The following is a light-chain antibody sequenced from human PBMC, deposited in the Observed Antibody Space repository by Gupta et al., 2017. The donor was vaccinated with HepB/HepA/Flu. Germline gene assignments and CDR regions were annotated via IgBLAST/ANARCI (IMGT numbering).Light chain of an antibody. Sequence: DIVLTQSPATLSLSPGERATLSCRASQSVASYLVWYKQKPGQAPRLLIYDASNRATGIPARFSGSGYGTDFTLTISIREPEDFAVYYCQQHSYWPPITFSQGTRMEIK. CDR2: DAS. CDR3: QQHSYWPPIT. V-gene: IGKV3-11*01. CDR1: QSVASY. J-gene: IGKJ5*01.